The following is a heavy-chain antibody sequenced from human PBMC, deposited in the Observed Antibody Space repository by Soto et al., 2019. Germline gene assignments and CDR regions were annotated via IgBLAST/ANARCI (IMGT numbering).Heavy chain of an antibody. CDR1: GFTVSSNY. Sequence: ESGGGLVQPGGSLRLSCAASGFTVSSNYMSWVRQAPGKGLEWVSVIYSGGSTYYADSVKGRFTISRHNSKNTLYLQMNSLRAEDTAVYYCARYFWSGYPPPPYYYYYMDVWGKGTTVTVSS. J-gene: IGHJ6*03. CDR2: IYSGGST. D-gene: IGHD3-3*01. CDR3: ARYFWSGYPPPPYYYYYMDV. V-gene: IGHV3-53*04.